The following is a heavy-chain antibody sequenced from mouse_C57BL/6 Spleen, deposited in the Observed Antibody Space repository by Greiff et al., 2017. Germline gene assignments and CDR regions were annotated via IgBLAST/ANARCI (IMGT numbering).Heavy chain of an antibody. CDR3: AVNWVDFDY. Sequence: VKLMESGPELVKPGASVKISCKASGYAFSSSWMNWVKQRPGKGLEWIGRIYPGDGDTNYNGKFKGKATLTADKSSSTAYMQLSSLTSEDSAVYFCAVNWVDFDYWGQGTTLTVSS. D-gene: IGHD4-1*01. V-gene: IGHV1-82*01. J-gene: IGHJ2*01. CDR1: GYAFSSSW. CDR2: IYPGDGDT.